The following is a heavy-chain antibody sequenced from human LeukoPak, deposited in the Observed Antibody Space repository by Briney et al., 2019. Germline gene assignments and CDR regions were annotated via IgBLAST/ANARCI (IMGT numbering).Heavy chain of an antibody. CDR2: TSGSGHNT. Sequence: GGSLGLSCAASGFTFSSYAMSWVRQAPGKGLEWVSSTSGSGHNTYYADSVQGRFTISRDNSKNTLFLQMNSLRADDTAVYHCAKDPNGDYVGAFDMWGQGTMVTVSS. CDR1: GFTFSSYA. J-gene: IGHJ3*02. CDR3: AKDPNGDYVGAFDM. D-gene: IGHD4-17*01. V-gene: IGHV3-23*01.